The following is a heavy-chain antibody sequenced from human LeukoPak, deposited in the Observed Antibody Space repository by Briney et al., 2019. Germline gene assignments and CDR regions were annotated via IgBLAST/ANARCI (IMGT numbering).Heavy chain of an antibody. J-gene: IGHJ4*02. CDR3: ARFFFAGAIHGLYYFDY. D-gene: IGHD3-16*01. CDR2: IIPILGIA. CDR1: GGTFSSYA. Sequence: GASVKVSCKASGGTFSSYAISWVRQAPGQGLEWMGRIIPILGIANYAQKFQGRVTITADKSTSTAYMELSSLRSDDTAVYYCARFFFAGAIHGLYYFDYWGQGTLVTVSS. V-gene: IGHV1-69*04.